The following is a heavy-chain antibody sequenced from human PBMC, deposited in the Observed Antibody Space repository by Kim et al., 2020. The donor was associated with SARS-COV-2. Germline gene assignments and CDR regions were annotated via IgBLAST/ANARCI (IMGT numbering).Heavy chain of an antibody. V-gene: IGHV4-34*01. J-gene: IGHJ6*03. CDR2: INQSRST. D-gene: IGHD3-3*01. Sequence: SETLSLTCAVFGESFSDFSWTWIRQSSGKGLEWIGEINQSRSTNYNPSLKSRVTISLDTSKNQFSLKVTSVTAADTAIYYCARGRVGVVPSPVLGLGPFWKYHYMDVWGKGATVTVS. CDR3: ARGRVGVVPSPVLGLGPFWKYHYMDV. CDR1: GESFSDFS.